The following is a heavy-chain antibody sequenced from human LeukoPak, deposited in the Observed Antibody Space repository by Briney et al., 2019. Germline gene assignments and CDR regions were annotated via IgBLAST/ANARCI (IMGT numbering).Heavy chain of an antibody. CDR3: ARGRAITGTHDAFDI. CDR2: ISHDGNNE. CDR1: GFTFTNYG. D-gene: IGHD1-20*01. J-gene: IGHJ3*02. Sequence: PGRSLRLSCAASGFTFTNYGFHWVRQAPGKGLEWVALISHDGNNEYYADSVKGRFATPRDDSKNTLYLQMNSLRAEDTAVYYCARGRAITGTHDAFDIWGQGTMVTVSS. V-gene: IGHV3-30*03.